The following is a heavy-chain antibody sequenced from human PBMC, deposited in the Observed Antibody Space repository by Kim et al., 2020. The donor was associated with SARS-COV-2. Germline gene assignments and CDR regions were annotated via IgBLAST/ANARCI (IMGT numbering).Heavy chain of an antibody. Sequence: SETLSLTCTVSGGSISSSSYYWGWIRQPPGKGLEWIGSIYYSGSTYYNPSLKSRVTISVDTSKNQFSLKLSSVTAADTAVYYCARAGDSSGSIAAAGLNWCDPWGQGTLVTVSS. CDR3: ARAGDSSGSIAAAGLNWCDP. D-gene: IGHD6-13*01. V-gene: IGHV4-39*07. CDR2: IYYSGST. CDR1: GGSISSSSYY. J-gene: IGHJ5*02.